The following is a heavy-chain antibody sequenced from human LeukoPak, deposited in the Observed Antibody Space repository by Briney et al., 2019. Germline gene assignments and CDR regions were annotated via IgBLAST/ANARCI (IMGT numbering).Heavy chain of an antibody. D-gene: IGHD2-2*02. CDR1: GYTFTGYY. J-gene: IGHJ4*02. CDR3: ARGVVVPAAIPGI. Sequence: ASVKVSCKASGYTFTGYYMHWVRQAPGQGLEWMGWINPNSGGTNYAQKFQGWVTMTRDTSISTAYMELSRLRSDDTAVYYCARGVVVPAAIPGIWGQGTLVTVSS. V-gene: IGHV1-2*04. CDR2: INPNSGGT.